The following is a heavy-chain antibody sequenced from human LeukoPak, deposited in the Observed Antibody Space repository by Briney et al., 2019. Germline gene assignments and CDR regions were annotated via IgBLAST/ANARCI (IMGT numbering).Heavy chain of an antibody. CDR3: ARSPLDGYNYLDY. CDR1: GFTFSDYY. D-gene: IGHD5-24*01. V-gene: IGHV3-11*04. Sequence: GGSLRLSCAASGFTFSDYYMSWIRQAPGKGLEWVSYISSSGSTIYYADPVKGRFTISRDNPKNTLYLQMNSLRPEDTAVYYCARSPLDGYNYLDYWGQGTLVTVSS. J-gene: IGHJ4*02. CDR2: ISSSGSTI.